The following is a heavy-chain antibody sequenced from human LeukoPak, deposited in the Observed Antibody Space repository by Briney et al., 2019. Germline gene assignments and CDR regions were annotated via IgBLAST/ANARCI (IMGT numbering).Heavy chain of an antibody. D-gene: IGHD3-22*01. V-gene: IGHV3-48*03. Sequence: GGSLRLSCAASGFTFSSYEMNCVRQAPGKGLEWVSYISSSGSTIYYADSVKGRFTISRDNAKNSLYLQMNSLRAEDTAVYYCARLLGYYDSSGQFDPWGQGTLVTVSS. J-gene: IGHJ5*02. CDR1: GFTFSSYE. CDR2: ISSSGSTI. CDR3: ARLLGYYDSSGQFDP.